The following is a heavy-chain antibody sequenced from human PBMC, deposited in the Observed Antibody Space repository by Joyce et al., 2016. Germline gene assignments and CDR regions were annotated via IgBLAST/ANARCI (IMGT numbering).Heavy chain of an antibody. CDR2: ISSDSTDI. Sequence: EVQLVESGGGLVKPGGSLRISCAASGFTFSTSSRSWFRRAPGKGLEWGSAISSDSTDIFYADSVKGRFTVSRDNAKNSLYLQMNSLRAEDTAVFFCARGGIVYDYSMDLWGQGTTVTVSS. J-gene: IGHJ6*02. CDR3: ARGGIVYDYSMDL. V-gene: IGHV3-21*02. D-gene: IGHD3-22*01. CDR1: GFTFSTSS.